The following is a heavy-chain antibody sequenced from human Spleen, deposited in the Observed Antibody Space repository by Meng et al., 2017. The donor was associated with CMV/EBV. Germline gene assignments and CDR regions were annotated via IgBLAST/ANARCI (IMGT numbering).Heavy chain of an antibody. V-gene: IGHV4-34*01. Sequence: QVHLHQWGAGLVTPSETLAPPCSLYGGSFRGYYWSRIRQPPAKGLEWIGEINHSGSTNYNPSLKSRVTISVDTSKNQFSLKLSSVTAADTAVYYCATPAVSRGSGSYEDYWGQGTLVTVSS. J-gene: IGHJ4*02. CDR2: INHSGST. CDR3: ATPAVSRGSGSYEDY. D-gene: IGHD3-10*01. CDR1: GGSFRGYY.